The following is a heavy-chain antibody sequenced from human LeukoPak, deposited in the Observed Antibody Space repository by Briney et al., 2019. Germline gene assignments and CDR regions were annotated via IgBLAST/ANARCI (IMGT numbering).Heavy chain of an antibody. V-gene: IGHV3-48*03. CDR3: ARGDDVVGYSSDFSY. CDR2: ISSSGSTI. Sequence: GGSLRLSCAASGFTFSSYEMNWVRQAPGKGLEWASYISSSGSTIYYADSVKGRFTISRDNAENSLYLQMNSLRAEDTAVYYCARGDDVVGYSSDFSYWGQGTLVTVSS. CDR1: GFTFSSYE. J-gene: IGHJ4*02. D-gene: IGHD6-19*01.